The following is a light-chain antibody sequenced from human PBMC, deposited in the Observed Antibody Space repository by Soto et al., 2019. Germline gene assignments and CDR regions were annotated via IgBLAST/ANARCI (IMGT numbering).Light chain of an antibody. CDR1: SSNIGAGYP. CDR3: QSYDSSLSGYD. V-gene: IGLV1-40*01. Sequence: SVLTQPASVCGAPGQRITISCTGSSSNIGAGYPVHWYQQLPGTAPKLLIFGNTIRPSGVPDRFSGSRSGLAIPGLPAGDEADDYRQSYDSSLSGYDIGTGSKVTGL. J-gene: IGLJ1*01. CDR2: GNT.